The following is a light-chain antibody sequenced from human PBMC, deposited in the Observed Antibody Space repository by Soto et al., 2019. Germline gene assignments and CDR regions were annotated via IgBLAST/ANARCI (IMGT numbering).Light chain of an antibody. CDR3: TSYTSSSTLDV. V-gene: IGLV2-14*01. CDR1: SSDVGGYNY. CDR2: EVS. Sequence: QSVLTQPASVSGSPGQSITISCTGTSSDVGGYNYVSWYQQHPGKAPKLMIYEVSNRPLGVSNRFSGSKSGNTASLTISGLXAEDEADYYCTSYTSSSTLDVFGTGTKSPS. J-gene: IGLJ1*01.